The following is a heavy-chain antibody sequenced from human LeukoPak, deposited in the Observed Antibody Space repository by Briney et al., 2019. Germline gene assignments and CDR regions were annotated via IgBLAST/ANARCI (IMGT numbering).Heavy chain of an antibody. J-gene: IGHJ6*02. V-gene: IGHV1-69*04. CDR3: ARGTIGYGSGPSYYGMDV. CDR2: IIPILGIA. CDR1: GVTFSSYA. D-gene: IGHD3-10*01. Sequence: SVKVSCKASGVTFSSYAISWVRQAPGQGLAWMGRIIPILGIANYAQKFQGRVTITADKSTSTAYMELSSLRSEDTAVYYCARGTIGYGSGPSYYGMDVWGQGTTVTVSS.